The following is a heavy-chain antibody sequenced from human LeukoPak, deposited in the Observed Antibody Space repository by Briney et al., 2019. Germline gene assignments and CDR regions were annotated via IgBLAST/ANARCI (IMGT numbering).Heavy chain of an antibody. D-gene: IGHD6-19*01. CDR2: INHSGST. J-gene: IGHJ4*02. Sequence: GEINHSGSTNYNPSLKSRVTISVDTSTNQFSLKLSSVTAADTAVYYCARGDSSGSSYYFDYWGQGTLVTVSS. V-gene: IGHV4-34*01. CDR3: ARGDSSGSSYYFDY.